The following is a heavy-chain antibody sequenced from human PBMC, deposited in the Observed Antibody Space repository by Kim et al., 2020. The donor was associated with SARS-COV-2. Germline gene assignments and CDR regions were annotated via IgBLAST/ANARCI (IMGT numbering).Heavy chain of an antibody. CDR1: GFTFSSYA. CDR2: ISYDGSNK. D-gene: IGHD1-1*01. V-gene: IGHV3-30*04. CDR3: ARDLLDSSMDV. J-gene: IGHJ6*02. Sequence: GGSLRLSCAASGFTFSSYAMHWVRQAPGKGLEWVAVISYDGSNKYYADSVKGRFTISRDNSKNTLYLQMNSLRAEDTAVYYCARDLLDSSMDVWGQGTT.